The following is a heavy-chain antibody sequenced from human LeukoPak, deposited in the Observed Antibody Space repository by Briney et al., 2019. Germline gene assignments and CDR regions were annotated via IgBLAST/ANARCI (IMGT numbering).Heavy chain of an antibody. J-gene: IGHJ5*01. D-gene: IGHD2-2*01. V-gene: IGHV4-39*01. CDR2: IYYSGST. Sequence: SETLSLTCTVSGGSISSSSSYWGWIRQPPGKGLEWIGSIYYSGSTYYNPSLKSRVTISVDTSKNQFSLHLSSVTPDDAAIYFCARQTKVVSTANRNNWFDSWGQGTLVTVSS. CDR1: GGSISSSSSY. CDR3: ARQTKVVSTANRNNWFDS.